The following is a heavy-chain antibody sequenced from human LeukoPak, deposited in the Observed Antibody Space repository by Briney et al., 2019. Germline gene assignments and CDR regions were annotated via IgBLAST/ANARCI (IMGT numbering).Heavy chain of an antibody. CDR3: ARGADSGYSSDN. CDR2: IRFDGSNK. D-gene: IGHD3-9*01. J-gene: IGHJ4*02. CDR1: GFTFSSYG. V-gene: IGHV3-30*02. Sequence: PGGSLRLSCAASGFTFSSYGIHWVRQAPGKGLEWVAFIRFDGSNKYYSDSVKGRFTISRDNSKTTLYLQMNSLRAEDTAVYYCARGADSGYSSDNWGQGTLVSVSS.